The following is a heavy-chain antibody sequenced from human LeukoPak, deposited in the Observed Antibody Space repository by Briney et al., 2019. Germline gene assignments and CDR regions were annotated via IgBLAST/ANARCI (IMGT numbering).Heavy chain of an antibody. CDR1: GFTFSSYG. CDR2: IWYDGSNK. CDR3: ARRYCSGGSCYSFRGDWFDP. J-gene: IGHJ5*02. V-gene: IGHV3-33*01. Sequence: GRSLRLSCAGSGFTFSSYGMHWVRQAPGKGLEWVAVIWYDGSNKYYADSVKGRFTISRDNSKNTLYLQMNSLRAEDTAVYYCARRYCSGGSCYSFRGDWFDPWGQGTLVTVSS. D-gene: IGHD2-15*01.